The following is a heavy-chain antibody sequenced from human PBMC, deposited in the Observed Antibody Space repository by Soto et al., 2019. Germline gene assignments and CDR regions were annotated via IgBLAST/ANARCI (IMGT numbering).Heavy chain of an antibody. V-gene: IGHV4-31*03. CDR3: ARALERQLCSPDY. CDR2: IYYSGST. Sequence: PSETLSLTCTVSGGSISSGGYYWSWIRQHPGKGLEWIGYIYYSGSTYYNPSLKSRVTISVDTSKNQFSLKLSSVTAADTAVYYCARALERQLCSPDYWGQGTLVTVSS. J-gene: IGHJ4*02. D-gene: IGHD5-18*01. CDR1: GGSISSGGYY.